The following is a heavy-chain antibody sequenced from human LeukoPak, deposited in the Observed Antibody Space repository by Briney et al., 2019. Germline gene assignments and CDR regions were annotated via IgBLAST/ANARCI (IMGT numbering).Heavy chain of an antibody. D-gene: IGHD2-2*02. CDR2: INPNSGGT. J-gene: IGHJ5*02. CDR3: ARVRCSSTSCYNPRWFDP. CDR1: GYTFTGYY. Sequence: GASVKVSCKASGYTFTGYYMHWVRQAPGQGLEWMGWINPNSGGTNYAQKFQGRVTMTRDTSISTAYMELSRLRSDDTAVYYCARVRCSSTSCYNPRWFDPWGQGTLVTVSS. V-gene: IGHV1-2*02.